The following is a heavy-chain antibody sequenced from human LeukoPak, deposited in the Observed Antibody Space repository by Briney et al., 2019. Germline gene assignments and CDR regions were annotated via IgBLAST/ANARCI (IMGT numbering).Heavy chain of an antibody. Sequence: QTGGSLRLSCAASGFTFSSYAMHWVRQAPGKGLEWVAVIWYDGSNKYYADSVKGRFTISRDNSKNTLYLQMNSLRAEDTAVYYCARTYSSFFSFDYWGQGTLVTVSS. D-gene: IGHD6-6*01. J-gene: IGHJ4*02. V-gene: IGHV3-33*08. CDR1: GFTFSSYA. CDR3: ARTYSSFFSFDY. CDR2: IWYDGSNK.